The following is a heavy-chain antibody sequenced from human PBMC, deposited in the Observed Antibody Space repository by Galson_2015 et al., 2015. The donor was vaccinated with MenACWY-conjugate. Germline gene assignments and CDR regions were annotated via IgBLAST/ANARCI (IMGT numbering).Heavy chain of an antibody. CDR1: GFTFNTYT. CDR3: AREDLAWAFGLDY. Sequence: SLRLSCAASGFTFNTYTMNWVRQAPGKGLEWVSSITSGSDYIYYADSVKGRFTVSRDNAENSPYLQMNSLRPEDTAVYYCAREDLAWAFGLDYWGQGTLVTVSS. J-gene: IGHJ4*02. V-gene: IGHV3-21*01. D-gene: IGHD2/OR15-2a*01. CDR2: ITSGSDYI.